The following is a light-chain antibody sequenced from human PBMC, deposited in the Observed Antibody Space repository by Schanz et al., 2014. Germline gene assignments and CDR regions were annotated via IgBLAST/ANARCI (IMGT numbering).Light chain of an antibody. J-gene: IGLJ2*01. CDR3: CSYAGRSLV. CDR2: GNN. V-gene: IGLV1-40*01. CDR1: SSNIGAGYD. Sequence: QSVLTQPPSASGPPGQRVTISCSGSSSNIGAGYDVHWYQQLPGTAPKLLIYGNNNRPSGVPDRFSGSKSGTSASLAITGLQAEDEADYYCCSYAGRSLVFGGGTKVTVL.